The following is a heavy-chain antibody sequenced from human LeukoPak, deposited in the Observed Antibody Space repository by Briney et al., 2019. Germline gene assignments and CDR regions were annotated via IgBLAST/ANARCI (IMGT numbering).Heavy chain of an antibody. CDR2: IYYSGST. D-gene: IGHD2-2*01. CDR1: GGSVSDYY. J-gene: IGHJ5*02. CDR3: ARTYQLLSGNWFDP. V-gene: IGHV4-59*02. Sequence: SETLSLTCTVSGGSVSDYYWSWIRQSPGKGLEWIGYIYYSGSTNYNPSLKSRVTISRDTSKNQFSLKLSSVTAADTAVYYCARTYQLLSGNWFDPWGQGTLVTVSS.